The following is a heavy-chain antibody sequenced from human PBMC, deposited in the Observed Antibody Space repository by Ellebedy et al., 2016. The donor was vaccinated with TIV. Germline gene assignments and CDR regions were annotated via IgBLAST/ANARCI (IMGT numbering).Heavy chain of an antibody. CDR3: ARENGYGGNPGRVRYYYYGMDV. D-gene: IGHD4-23*01. Sequence: AASVKVSCKASGYTFTNYYLHWVRQAPGQGLEWMGWINPNSGGTNYAQKFQGWVTMTRDTSISPAYMELSRLRSDDTAVYYCARENGYGGNPGRVRYYYYGMDVWGQGTTVTVSS. CDR2: INPNSGGT. J-gene: IGHJ6*02. V-gene: IGHV1-2*04. CDR1: GYTFTNYY.